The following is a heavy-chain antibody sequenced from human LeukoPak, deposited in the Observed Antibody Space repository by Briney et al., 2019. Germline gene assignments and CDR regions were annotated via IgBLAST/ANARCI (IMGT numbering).Heavy chain of an antibody. J-gene: IGHJ5*02. CDR1: GYTLTELS. CDR3: AIEGSKSRYFDWLQT. CDR2: FDPEDAET. V-gene: IGHV1-24*01. Sequence: ASVKVSCKVSGYTLTELSMHWVRQGPGKGLEWMGGFDPEDAETIYAQKFQGRVTLTEDTSTDTAYMELSSLRSEGTAVYYCAIEGSKSRYFDWLQTWGQGTLVTVSS. D-gene: IGHD3-9*01.